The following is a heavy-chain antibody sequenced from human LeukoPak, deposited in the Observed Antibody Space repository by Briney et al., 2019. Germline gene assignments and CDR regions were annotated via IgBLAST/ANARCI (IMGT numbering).Heavy chain of an antibody. CDR2: IYYSGST. J-gene: IGHJ3*02. CDR3: ARDFKGAFDI. CDR1: GGSISSYY. V-gene: IGHV4-59*12. Sequence: SETLSLTCTVSGGSISSYYWSWIRQPPGKGLEWIGYIYYSGSTNYNPSLKSRLTISVDTSKNQFSLKLSSVTAADTAVYYCARDFKGAFDIWGQGTMVTVSS.